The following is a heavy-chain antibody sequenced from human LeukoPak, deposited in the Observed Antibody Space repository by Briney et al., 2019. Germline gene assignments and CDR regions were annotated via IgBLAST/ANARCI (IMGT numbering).Heavy chain of an antibody. CDR3: ARDPGYSSSWLFDY. CDR1: GFTFSSYG. D-gene: IGHD6-13*01. Sequence: GGSLRLSCAASGFTFSSYGMHWVRQAPGKGLEWVAVIWYDGSNKYYADSVKGRFTISRGNSKNTLYLQMNSLRAEDTAVYYCARDPGYSSSWLFDYWGQGTLVTVSS. CDR2: IWYDGSNK. J-gene: IGHJ4*02. V-gene: IGHV3-33*01.